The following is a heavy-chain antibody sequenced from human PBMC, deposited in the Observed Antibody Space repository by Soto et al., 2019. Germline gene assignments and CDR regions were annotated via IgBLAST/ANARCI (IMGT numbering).Heavy chain of an antibody. Sequence: QVQLQESGPGLVKPSQTLSLTCTVSGGSISSGDYYWSWIRQPPGKGLEWIGYIYYSGSTYYNPSLKSRVTISVDTSKNQFSLKLSSVTAADTAVYYCARATYYDFWSGYTWFDPWGQGTLVTVSS. CDR1: GGSISSGDYY. CDR2: IYYSGST. D-gene: IGHD3-3*01. CDR3: ARATYYDFWSGYTWFDP. J-gene: IGHJ5*02. V-gene: IGHV4-30-4*01.